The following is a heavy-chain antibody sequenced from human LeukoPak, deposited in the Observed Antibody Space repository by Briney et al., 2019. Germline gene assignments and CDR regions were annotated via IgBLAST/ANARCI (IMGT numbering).Heavy chain of an antibody. CDR2: ILHSGST. D-gene: IGHD3-3*01. Sequence: SQTLSLTCAVSGGSITSDTYYWSWIRQPPGKGLEWIGYILHSGSTYYNPSLKSRVPISIDASKSQFSLKLSSVTAADTAVYYGAKTRDLWSGYFDYWGQGTLVTVSS. V-gene: IGHV4-30-2*01. CDR3: AKTRDLWSGYFDY. CDR1: GGSITSDTYY. J-gene: IGHJ4*02.